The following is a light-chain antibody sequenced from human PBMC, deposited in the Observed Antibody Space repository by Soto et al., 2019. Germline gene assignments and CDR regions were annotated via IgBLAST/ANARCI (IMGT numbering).Light chain of an antibody. Sequence: QSALTQPASVSGSPGQSITISCTGTNSDVGNYNLVSWYQQHPGKAPKLMMYEVTKRPSGVSNRFSGSKSGNTASLTISGLQAEDEADYYCCADAGSATWVFGGGTKVTVL. CDR2: EVT. CDR3: CADAGSATWV. V-gene: IGLV2-23*02. CDR1: NSDVGNYNL. J-gene: IGLJ3*02.